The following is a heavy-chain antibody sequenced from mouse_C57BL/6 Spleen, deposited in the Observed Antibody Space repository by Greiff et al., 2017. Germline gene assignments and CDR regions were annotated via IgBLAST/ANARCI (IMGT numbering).Heavy chain of an antibody. Sequence: QVQLQQSGAELAKPGDSVKLSCKASGYTFTSYWMHWVKQRPGQGLEWIGYINPSRGSTKYNQKFKDKATLTADKSATTAYMQLSSLTYEDSAVYDYANYYGSSYDYFDYWGQGTTLTVSS. V-gene: IGHV1-7*01. D-gene: IGHD1-1*01. J-gene: IGHJ2*01. CDR1: GYTFTSYW. CDR2: INPSRGST. CDR3: ANYYGSSYDYFDY.